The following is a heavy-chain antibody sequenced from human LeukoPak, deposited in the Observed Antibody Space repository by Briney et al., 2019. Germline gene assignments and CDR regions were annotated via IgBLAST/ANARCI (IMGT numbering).Heavy chain of an antibody. CDR1: GYTFTSYG. J-gene: IGHJ4*02. CDR2: ISAYNGNT. D-gene: IGHD3-22*01. V-gene: IGHV1-18*01. CDR3: ARDPYDSSGYYKTDVDY. Sequence: ASVKVSCKASGYTFTSYGISWVRQAPGQGLEWMGWISAYNGNTNYAQKLQGRVTMTTDTSTSTAYMELRSLRSDDTAVYYCARDPYDSSGYYKTDVDYWGQGTLVTVSS.